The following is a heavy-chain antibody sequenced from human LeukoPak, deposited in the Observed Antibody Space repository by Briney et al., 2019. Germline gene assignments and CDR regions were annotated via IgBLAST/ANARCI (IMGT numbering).Heavy chain of an antibody. D-gene: IGHD6-25*01. J-gene: IGHJ3*02. V-gene: IGHV3-23*01. CDR3: AKETSPYSSGPRGAFDI. CDR2: ISGSGGT. CDR1: GFSFTTYG. Sequence: PGGSLRLSCAASGFSFTTYGVSWVRQSPGEGLDWVSSISGSGGTYYADSVKGRFTISRDNSKNTVYLQMNSLRAEDTAVYYCAKETSPYSSGPRGAFDIWGQGIMVTVSS.